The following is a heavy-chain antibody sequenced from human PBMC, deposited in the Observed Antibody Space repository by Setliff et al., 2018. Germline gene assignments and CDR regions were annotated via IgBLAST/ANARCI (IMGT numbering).Heavy chain of an antibody. V-gene: IGHV1-18*01. CDR1: GNSFSIFS. CDR3: ARRPIALAGYRKGAFDI. Sequence: ASVKVSCKASGNSFSIFSITWVRQAPGQGLEWMGWVSTYNGDTKYAQNFRGRVTMTTDMSTSTVYMELRTLRSDDTAVYFCARRPIALAGYRKGAFDIWGQGTMVTVSS. CDR2: VSTYNGDT. D-gene: IGHD6-19*01. J-gene: IGHJ3*02.